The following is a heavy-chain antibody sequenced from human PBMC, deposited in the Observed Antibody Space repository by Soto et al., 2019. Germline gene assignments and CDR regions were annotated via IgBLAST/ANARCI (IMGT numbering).Heavy chain of an antibody. CDR3: AHLAPAPYYFDY. CDR2: IYWDDDK. Sequence: QITLKESGPPLVKPTQTLTLTCTFSGFSLSTSGMGVGWIRQPPGKALEWLALIYWDDDKRYSPSLKRRLTITKDTSKNQVVLTMTNMDPVDTATYYCAHLAPAPYYFDYWGQGTLVTVSS. J-gene: IGHJ4*02. V-gene: IGHV2-5*02. CDR1: GFSLSTSGMG.